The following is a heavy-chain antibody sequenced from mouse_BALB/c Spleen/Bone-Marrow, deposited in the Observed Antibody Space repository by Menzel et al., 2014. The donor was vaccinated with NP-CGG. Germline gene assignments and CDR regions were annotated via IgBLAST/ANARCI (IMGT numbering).Heavy chain of an antibody. J-gene: IGHJ4*01. CDR2: ISSGGSYT. V-gene: IGHV5-9-4*01. D-gene: IGHD3-2*02. CDR1: GFTFSSYA. CDR3: ARSPQRGYAMDY. Sequence: DVQLVESGGGLVKPGGSLKLSCAASGFTFSSYAMSWVRQSPEKRLEWVAEISSGGSYTYYPDTVTGRFTISRDNAKNTLYLEMSSLRSEDTAMYYCARSPQRGYAMDYWGQGTSVTVSS.